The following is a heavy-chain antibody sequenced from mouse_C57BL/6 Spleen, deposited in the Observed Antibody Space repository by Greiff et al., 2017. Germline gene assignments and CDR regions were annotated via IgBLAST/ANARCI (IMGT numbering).Heavy chain of an antibody. J-gene: IGHJ2*01. Sequence: EVQLQQSGPELVKPGASVKISCKASGYTFTDYYMNWVKQSHGKSLEWIGDINPNNGGTSYNQKFKGKATLTVDKSSSTAYMELRSLTSEDSAVYYCARLYYSNYYFDYWGQGTTLTVSS. CDR1: GYTFTDYY. D-gene: IGHD2-5*01. CDR3: ARLYYSNYYFDY. V-gene: IGHV1-26*01. CDR2: INPNNGGT.